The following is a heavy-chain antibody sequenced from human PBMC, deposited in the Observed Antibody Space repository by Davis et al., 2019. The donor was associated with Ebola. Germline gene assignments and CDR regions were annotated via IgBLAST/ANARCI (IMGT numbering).Heavy chain of an antibody. V-gene: IGHV3-21*01. CDR1: GFTFSSYS. J-gene: IGHJ6*02. Sequence: GESLKISCAASGFTFSSYSMNWVRQAPGKGLEWVSSISSSSSYIYYADSVKGRFTISRDNSKNSLYLQMNSLRAEDTAVYYCARDGYIVVVPAANTSSWDNYDYGMDVWGQGTTVTVSS. D-gene: IGHD2-2*01. CDR3: ARDGYIVVVPAANTSSWDNYDYGMDV. CDR2: ISSSSSYI.